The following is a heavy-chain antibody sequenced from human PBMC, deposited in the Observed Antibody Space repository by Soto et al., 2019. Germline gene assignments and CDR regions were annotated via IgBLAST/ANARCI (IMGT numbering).Heavy chain of an antibody. J-gene: IGHJ2*01. V-gene: IGHV1-69*12. D-gene: IGHD3-22*01. Sequence: QVQLVQSGAEVKKPGSSVKVSCKASGGTFSSYAISWVRQAPGQGLEWMGGIIPIFGTANYAQTFQGRVRITADESTSTAYMELSSLRSEDTAVYYCARERSATYYYDSSGYLHWYFDLWGRGTLVTVSS. CDR2: IIPIFGTA. CDR3: ARERSATYYYDSSGYLHWYFDL. CDR1: GGTFSSYA.